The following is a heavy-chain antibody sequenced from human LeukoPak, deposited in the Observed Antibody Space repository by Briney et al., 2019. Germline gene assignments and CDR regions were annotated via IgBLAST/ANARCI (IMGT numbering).Heavy chain of an antibody. Sequence: GGSLRLSCAASGFTFSSYEMNWVRQAPGKGLEWVSYISSSHSTIYYADSVKGRFTISRDNAKNSLYLQMNSLRAGDTAVYYCAREVPTGQAFDIWGQGTMVTASS. V-gene: IGHV3-48*03. J-gene: IGHJ3*02. D-gene: IGHD4-17*01. CDR1: GFTFSSYE. CDR3: AREVPTGQAFDI. CDR2: ISSSHSTI.